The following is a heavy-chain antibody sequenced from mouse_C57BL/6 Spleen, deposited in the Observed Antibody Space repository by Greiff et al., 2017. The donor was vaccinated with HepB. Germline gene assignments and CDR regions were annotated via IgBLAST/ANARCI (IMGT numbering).Heavy chain of an antibody. CDR3: ARHLDSSGSYYAMDY. J-gene: IGHJ4*01. Sequence: DVMLVESGGGLVQPGESLKLSCESNEYEFPSHDMSWVRKTPEKRLELVAAINSDGGSTYYPDTMERRFIISRDNTKKTLYLQMSSLRSEDTALYYCARHLDSSGSYYAMDYWGQGTSVTVSS. CDR1: EYEFPSHD. CDR2: INSDGGST. D-gene: IGHD3-2*02. V-gene: IGHV5-2*01.